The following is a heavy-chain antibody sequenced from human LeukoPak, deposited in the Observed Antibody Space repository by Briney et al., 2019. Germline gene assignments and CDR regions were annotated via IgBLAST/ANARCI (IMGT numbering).Heavy chain of an antibody. CDR3: AGINRSSRNYYTTVWTS. D-gene: IGHD3-16*02. J-gene: IGHJ6*02. Sequence: PSQTLSLTCTVSGGSISSGDYYWSWIRQPPGKGLEWIGYIYYSGSTYYNPSLKSRVTISVDTSKNQFSLKLSSVTAADTAVYYCAGINRSSRNYYTTVWTSGAKGPRSPSP. CDR1: GGSISSGDYY. V-gene: IGHV4-30-4*01. CDR2: IYYSGST.